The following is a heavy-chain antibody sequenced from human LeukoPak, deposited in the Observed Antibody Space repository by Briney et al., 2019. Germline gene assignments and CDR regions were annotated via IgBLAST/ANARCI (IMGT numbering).Heavy chain of an antibody. D-gene: IGHD3-10*01. Sequence: ASVKVSCKASGYTFTGYYMHWVRQAPGQGLEWMGRINPNSGGTNYAQKFQGRATMTRDTSISTAYMELSRLRSDDTAVYYCARDGNSITMVRGVIVSWFDPWGQGTLVTVSS. J-gene: IGHJ5*02. CDR1: GYTFTGYY. V-gene: IGHV1-2*06. CDR2: INPNSGGT. CDR3: ARDGNSITMVRGVIVSWFDP.